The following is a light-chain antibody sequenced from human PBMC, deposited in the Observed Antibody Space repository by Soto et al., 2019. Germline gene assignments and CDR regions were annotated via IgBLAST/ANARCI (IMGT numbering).Light chain of an antibody. CDR3: QHYNTYPWT. Sequence: DIQMTQSPSTLSASVGDRVTITCRASQSISSWLAWNQQKPGKAPKLLIYKASSLESGVPSRFSGSGSGTEFTLTISSLQPDDFATYYCQHYNTYPWTFGQGTKVEIK. J-gene: IGKJ1*01. CDR1: QSISSW. CDR2: KAS. V-gene: IGKV1-5*03.